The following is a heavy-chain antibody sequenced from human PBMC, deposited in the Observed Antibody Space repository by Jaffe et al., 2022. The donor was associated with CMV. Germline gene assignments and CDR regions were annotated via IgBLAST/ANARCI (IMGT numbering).Heavy chain of an antibody. CDR3: ARAAGTTVFWVIDAFDI. J-gene: IGHJ3*02. V-gene: IGHV4-39*01. D-gene: IGHD4-17*01. CDR2: IYYSGST. CDR1: GGSISSSSYY. Sequence: QLQLQESGPGLVKPSETLSLTCTVSGGSISSSSYYWGWIRQPPGKGLEWIGSIYYSGSTYYNPSLKSRVTISVDTSKNQFSLKLSSVTAADTAVYYCARAAGTTVFWVIDAFDIWGQGTMVTVSS.